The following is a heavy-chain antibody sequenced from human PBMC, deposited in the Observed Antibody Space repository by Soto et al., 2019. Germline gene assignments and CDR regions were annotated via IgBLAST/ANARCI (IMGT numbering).Heavy chain of an antibody. D-gene: IGHD6-19*01. Sequence: QVQLVESGGGVVQPGRSLRLSCAASGFIFSSYGMHWVRQAPGKGLEWVAVILYDGSNKYYADSVKGRFTISRDNSKNTLYLQMNSLRAEDTAVYYCAKEESSGYSSIPFDYWGQGTLVTVSS. CDR1: GFIFSSYG. V-gene: IGHV3-30*18. J-gene: IGHJ4*02. CDR3: AKEESSGYSSIPFDY. CDR2: ILYDGSNK.